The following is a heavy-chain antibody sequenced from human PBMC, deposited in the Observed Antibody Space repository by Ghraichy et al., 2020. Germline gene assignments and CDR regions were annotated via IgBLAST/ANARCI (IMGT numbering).Heavy chain of an antibody. CDR1: GFTVSTNH. J-gene: IGHJ4*02. D-gene: IGHD5-24*01. CDR2: IYSGGST. V-gene: IGHV3-53*01. CDR3: ARGMATISY. Sequence: GALRLSCVASGFTVSTNHMGWVRQAPGKGLEWVSLIYSGGSTHYADSVRGRFIISRDDSKNTLYVQMNSLRAEDTAIYYCARGMATISYWGQGTLVTVSS.